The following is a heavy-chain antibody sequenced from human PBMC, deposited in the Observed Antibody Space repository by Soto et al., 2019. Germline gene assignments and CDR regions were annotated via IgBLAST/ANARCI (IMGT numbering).Heavy chain of an antibody. CDR2: IWYDGSNK. CDR1: GFTFSSYG. D-gene: IGHD6-13*01. Sequence: QVQLVESGGGVVQPGRSLRLSCAASGFTFSSYGMHWVRQAPGKGLELVAVIWYDGSNKYYADSVKGRFTISRDNSKNTLYQQMNSLRAEDTAVYYCARWGIAAGDYWGQGTLVTVSS. V-gene: IGHV3-33*01. J-gene: IGHJ4*02. CDR3: ARWGIAAGDY.